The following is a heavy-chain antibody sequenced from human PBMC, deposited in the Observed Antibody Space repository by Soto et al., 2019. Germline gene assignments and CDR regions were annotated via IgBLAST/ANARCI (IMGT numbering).Heavy chain of an antibody. V-gene: IGHV3-15*01. D-gene: IGHD3-22*01. J-gene: IGHJ4*02. CDR2: IKSKTDGGTT. CDR3: NSDADSSGYYFPFDY. Sequence: GGSLRLSCAASGFTFSNAWMSWVRQAPGKGLEWVGRIKSKTDGGTTDYAAPVKGRFTISRDDSKNTLYLQMNSLKTEDTAVYYCNSDADSSGYYFPFDYWGQGTLVTVSS. CDR1: GFTFSNAW.